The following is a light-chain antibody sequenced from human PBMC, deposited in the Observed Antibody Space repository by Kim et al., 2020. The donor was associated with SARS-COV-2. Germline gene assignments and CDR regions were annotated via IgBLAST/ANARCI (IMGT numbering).Light chain of an antibody. V-gene: IGLV3-19*01. J-gene: IGLJ2*01. CDR1: SLRSYY. CDR2: GKN. CDR3: NSRDSSGNHHVV. Sequence: SSELTQDPAVSVALGQTVRITCQGDSLRSYYASWYQQKPGQAPVLVIYGKNNRPSGIPDRFSGSSSGNTASLTTTGAQAEDEADYYCNSRDSSGNHHVVF.